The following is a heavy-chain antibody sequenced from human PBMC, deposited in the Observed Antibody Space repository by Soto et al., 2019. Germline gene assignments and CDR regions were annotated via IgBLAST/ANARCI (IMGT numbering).Heavy chain of an antibody. CDR2: IYYSGST. J-gene: IGHJ5*02. D-gene: IGHD2-15*01. V-gene: IGHV4-31*03. CDR3: ARDAFEVVVAAMPRRVAHWFDP. CDR1: GGSISSGGYY. Sequence: QVQLQESGPGLVKPSQTLSLTCTVSGGSISSGGYYWSWIRQHPGNGLEWIGYIYYSGSTYYNPSLKSRVTISVDTSKNQFSLKLSSVTAADTAVYYCARDAFEVVVAAMPRRVAHWFDPWGQGTLVTVSS.